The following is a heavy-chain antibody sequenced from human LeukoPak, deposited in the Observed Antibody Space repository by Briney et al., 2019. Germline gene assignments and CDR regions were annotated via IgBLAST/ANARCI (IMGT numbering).Heavy chain of an antibody. D-gene: IGHD6-6*01. CDR1: GFTFSSYA. CDR2: ISGSGGST. V-gene: IGHV3-23*01. CDR3: AKRMGPSIAASDLDV. Sequence: PGGSLRLSCAASGFTFSSYAMSWVRQAPGKGLEWVSAISGSGGSTYYADSVRGRFTISRDNSKNTLYLQMNSLRAEDTAVYYCAKRMGPSIAASDLDVWGQGTTVTVSS. J-gene: IGHJ6*02.